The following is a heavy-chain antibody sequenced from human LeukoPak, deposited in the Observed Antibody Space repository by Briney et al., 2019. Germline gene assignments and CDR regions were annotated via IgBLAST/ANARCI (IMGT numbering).Heavy chain of an antibody. CDR1: GGSISSSSYY. CDR3: ARLVDTAGGGFDY. Sequence: SETLSLTCTVSGGSISSSSYYWGWIRQPPGKGLEWIGSIYYSGSTYYNPSLKSRVTISVDTSKNQCSLKLSSVTAADTAVYYCARLVDTAGGGFDYWGQGTLVTVSS. CDR2: IYYSGST. J-gene: IGHJ4*02. D-gene: IGHD5-18*01. V-gene: IGHV4-39*01.